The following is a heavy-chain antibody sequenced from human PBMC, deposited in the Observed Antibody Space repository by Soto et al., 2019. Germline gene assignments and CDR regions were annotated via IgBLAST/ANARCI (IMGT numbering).Heavy chain of an antibody. D-gene: IGHD3-22*01. CDR2: ISAYNGKT. J-gene: IGHJ4*02. V-gene: IGHV1-18*01. CDR3: GRGQPYYYDSSGYYHGTFFEY. Sequence: SWVRQAPGQGLEWMGWISAYNGKTDYAQKLQARVTLTTATSTSTAYMELRSLISDDTAVYYCGRGQPYYYDSSGYYHGTFFEYWGQGTMVTVSS.